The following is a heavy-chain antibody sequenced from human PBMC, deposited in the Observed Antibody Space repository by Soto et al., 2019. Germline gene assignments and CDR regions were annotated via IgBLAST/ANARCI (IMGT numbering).Heavy chain of an antibody. V-gene: IGHV1-3*01. CDR1: GYTFSSYA. CDR3: ARDPYYCDSSSYFSGYFHH. Sequence: ASVKVSCKASGYTFSSYALHWVRQAPGQRLEWMGWINGGNGQTKYSQKFQGRVTFTRDTSASTAYLDLSSLRSEDTAVYYCARDPYYCDSSSYFSGYFHHWGQGTQVTVAS. D-gene: IGHD3-22*01. J-gene: IGHJ1*01. CDR2: INGGNGQT.